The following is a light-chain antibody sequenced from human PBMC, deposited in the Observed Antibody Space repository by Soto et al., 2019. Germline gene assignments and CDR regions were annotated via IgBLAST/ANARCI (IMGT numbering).Light chain of an antibody. J-gene: IGKJ2*01. V-gene: IGKV2-28*01. CDR1: QSLLQTNGYKY. Sequence: DIVMTQSPRSLPVTPGEPASISCRSSQSLLQTNGYKYLDWYLQKPGQSPQLLIYLGSYRASGVPVRFSGSGSGTDFTLKITRVEAEDVGAYYCMQALQTPYTFGQGTKLEIK. CDR2: LGS. CDR3: MQALQTPYT.